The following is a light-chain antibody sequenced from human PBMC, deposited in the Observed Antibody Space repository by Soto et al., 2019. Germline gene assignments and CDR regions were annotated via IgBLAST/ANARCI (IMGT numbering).Light chain of an antibody. J-gene: IGLJ3*02. V-gene: IGLV4-69*01. CDR2: VNSDGSH. CDR1: SGHSSNA. CDR3: QTWGTGYWV. Sequence: QSVLTQSPSASASLGASVKLTCTLSSGHSSNAIAWYQQQPEKGPRYLMKVNSDGSHTKGDGIPDRFSGSSSGAERYLTISSLHSEDEADYYCQTWGTGYWVFGGGTKLTVL.